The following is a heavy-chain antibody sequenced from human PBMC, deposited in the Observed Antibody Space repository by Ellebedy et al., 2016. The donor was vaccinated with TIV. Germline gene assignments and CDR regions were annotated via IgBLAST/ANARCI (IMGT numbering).Heavy chain of an antibody. D-gene: IGHD6-19*01. CDR1: GFTVATNH. CDR2: IYSGGST. J-gene: IGHJ3*02. V-gene: IGHV3-66*01. CDR3: AIINIAVAGTHAFDI. Sequence: GESLKISCAVSGFTVATNHMNWVRQAPGKGLEWVSVIYSGGSTYYADSVKGRFTISRDNSKNTLYLQMNSLRAEDTAVYYCAIINIAVAGTHAFDIWGHGTMVTVSS.